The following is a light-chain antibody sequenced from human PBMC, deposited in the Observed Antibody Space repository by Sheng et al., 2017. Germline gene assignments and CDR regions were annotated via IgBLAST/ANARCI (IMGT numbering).Light chain of an antibody. CDR2: GAS. J-gene: IGKJ2*01. CDR1: QSIDRD. CDR3: QQVTIYPYT. V-gene: IGKV3-15*01. Sequence: EIVMTQSPATLSVSPGERATLSCRASQSIDRDLAWYHQRPGQPPRLLIYGASIRATGVPARFNGSGSGTKFTLTISSLQPEDFATYYCQQVTIYPYTFGQGTKLEIK.